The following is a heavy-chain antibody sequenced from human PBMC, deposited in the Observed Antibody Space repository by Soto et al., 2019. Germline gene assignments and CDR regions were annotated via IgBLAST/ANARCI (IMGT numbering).Heavy chain of an antibody. CDR2: NYYSGIT. Sequence: QVQLQESGPGLVKPSQTLSLTCTVSGGSISSGGYYWTWIRQHPGKGLEWIGYNYYSGITYYNPSHKRRVPISLDTSKNQFSLKLSSVTAADTAVYYCARGSSIAGLYYGMDVWGQGTTVTVSS. V-gene: IGHV4-31*03. D-gene: IGHD6-6*01. CDR1: GGSISSGGYY. CDR3: ARGSSIAGLYYGMDV. J-gene: IGHJ6*02.